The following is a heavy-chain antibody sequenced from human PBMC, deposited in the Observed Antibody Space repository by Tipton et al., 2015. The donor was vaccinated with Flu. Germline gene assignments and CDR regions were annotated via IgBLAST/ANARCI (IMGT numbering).Heavy chain of an antibody. CDR1: GYTFTSYG. V-gene: IGHV1-18*01. J-gene: IGHJ4*02. CDR2: ISAYNGNT. Sequence: QLVQSGAEVKKPGASVKVSCKASGYTFTSYGISWVQQAPGQGLEWMGWISAYNGNTNYAQKLQGRVTMTTDTSTSTAYMELRSLRSGDSAVYYCARDRFEFGGVIGFIGYDYWGQGTLFTVSS. CDR3: ARDRFEFGGVIGFIGYDY. D-gene: IGHD3-16*02.